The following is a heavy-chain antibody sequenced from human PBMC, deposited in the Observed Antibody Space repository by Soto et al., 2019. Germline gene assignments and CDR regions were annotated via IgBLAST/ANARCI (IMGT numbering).Heavy chain of an antibody. CDR3: ARDRRGPYSGYGRSFDY. CDR2: IIPILGVA. J-gene: IGHJ4*02. V-gene: IGHV1-69*04. Sequence: GASVKVSCKASGGTFSSYTISWVRQAPGQGLEWMGRIIPILGVANYAQKFQGRVTITADKSTSTAYMELSSLRSEDTAVYYCARDRRGPYSGYGRSFDYWGQGTLVTVSS. D-gene: IGHD5-12*01. CDR1: GGTFSSYT.